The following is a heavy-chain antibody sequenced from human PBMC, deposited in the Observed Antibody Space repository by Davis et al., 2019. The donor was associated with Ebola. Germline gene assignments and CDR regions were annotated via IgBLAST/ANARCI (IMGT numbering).Heavy chain of an antibody. Sequence: SVKVSCKASGYTFTGYHVHWVRQARGQRLEWIGWIVVGSGNTNYAQKFQERVTITRDMSTSTAYMEMSSLRSEDTAVYYCARGEKVRGVIQWFDPWGQGTLVTVSS. CDR3: ARGEKVRGVIQWFDP. J-gene: IGHJ5*02. V-gene: IGHV1-58*01. CDR1: GYTFTGYH. D-gene: IGHD3-10*01. CDR2: IVVGSGNT.